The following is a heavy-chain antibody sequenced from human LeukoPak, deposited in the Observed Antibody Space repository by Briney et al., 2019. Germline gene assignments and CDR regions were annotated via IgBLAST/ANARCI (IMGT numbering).Heavy chain of an antibody. D-gene: IGHD5-24*01. V-gene: IGHV4-59*08. CDR3: ARTSWLQSSYYSEY. CDR2: IYYTGST. J-gene: IGHJ4*02. Sequence: SETLSLTCTVSGDSISAYYWSWIRQPPGEGLEWIGYIYYTGSTNYNPSLKGRVTISVDTSKNQFSLKLSSVTAADTAVYYCARTSWLQSSYYSEYWGQGTLVTVSS. CDR1: GDSISAYY.